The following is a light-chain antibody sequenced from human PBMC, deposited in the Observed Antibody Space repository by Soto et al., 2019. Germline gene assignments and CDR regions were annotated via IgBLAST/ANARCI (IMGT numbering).Light chain of an antibody. CDR1: SSDVGGYKY. CDR3: SSYTSSDTLV. CDR2: EVS. Sequence: QSALTQPASVSGSPGQSITISCTGTSSDVGGYKYVSWYQQHPGKAPKLVIYEVSNRPSGVSNRFSGSRSGNTASLTISGLQAEDEADYYCSSYTSSDTLVFGGGTQLTVL. V-gene: IGLV2-14*01. J-gene: IGLJ2*01.